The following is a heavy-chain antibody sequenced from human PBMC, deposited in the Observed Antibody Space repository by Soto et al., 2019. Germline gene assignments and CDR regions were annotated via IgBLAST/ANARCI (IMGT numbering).Heavy chain of an antibody. Sequence: QVQLQESGPGLVKPSETLSLTCTVSGGSISGDFWTWIRQPPGKGLESIGYIYYSGSTNYNPSLKGRVTISIDPSRTQFLLNLSSVTAADTAVYYCAKTKAVATIIDNWGQGTLVTVSS. CDR2: IYYSGST. CDR3: AKTKAVATIIDN. D-gene: IGHD5-12*01. CDR1: GGSISGDF. V-gene: IGHV4-59*01. J-gene: IGHJ4*02.